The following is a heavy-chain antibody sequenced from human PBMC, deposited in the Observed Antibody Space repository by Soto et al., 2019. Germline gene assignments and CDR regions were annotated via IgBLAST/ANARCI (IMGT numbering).Heavy chain of an antibody. J-gene: IGHJ4*02. CDR2: INAGNGNT. Sequence: QVQLVQSGAEVKKPGASVKVSCKASGYTFTSYAMHWVRQAPGQRLEWMGWINAGNGNTKYSQKFQGRVTITRDTSASTAYMELSSLRAEDTAVYYCARGLGLYYCDYWGQGTLVTVSS. CDR1: GYTFTSYA. CDR3: ARGLGLYYCDY. D-gene: IGHD1-26*01. V-gene: IGHV1-3*01.